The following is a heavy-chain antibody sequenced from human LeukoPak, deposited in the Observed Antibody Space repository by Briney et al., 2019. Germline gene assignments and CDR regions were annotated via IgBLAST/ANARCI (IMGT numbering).Heavy chain of an antibody. CDR1: GFSLSTSGVG. CDR2: IYWDDDK. V-gene: IGHV2-5*02. CDR3: ALQSGYDLWANWFDP. Sequence: SGPTLVKPTQTLTLTCTFSGFSLSTSGVGVGWIRQPPGKALEWLALIYWDDDKRYSPFLKSRLTITKDTSKNQVVLTMTNMDPVDTATYYCALQSGYDLWANWFDPWGQGTLVTVSS. D-gene: IGHD5-12*01. J-gene: IGHJ5*02.